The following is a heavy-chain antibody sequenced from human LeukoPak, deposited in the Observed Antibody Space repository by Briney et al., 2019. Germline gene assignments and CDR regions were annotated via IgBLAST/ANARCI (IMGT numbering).Heavy chain of an antibody. V-gene: IGHV1-69*05. Sequence: GASVKVSCKVSGYTLTELSMHWVRQAPGQGLEWMGGIIPIYGTPHSAQKFQGRVTITTDESTSTAFMDLSSLRSEDTAVYYCARGKLGYYYYHMDAWGKGTTVTVSS. CDR3: ARGKLGYYYYHMDA. D-gene: IGHD3-3*02. J-gene: IGHJ6*03. CDR2: IIPIYGTP. CDR1: GYTLTELS.